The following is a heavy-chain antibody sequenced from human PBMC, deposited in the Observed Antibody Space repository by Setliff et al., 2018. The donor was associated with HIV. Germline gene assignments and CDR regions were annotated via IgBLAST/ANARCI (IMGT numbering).Heavy chain of an antibody. Sequence: SLRLSCAASGFTFSTYRMNWVRQAPGKGLEWVSSISSSSSYIYYADSLKGRLTISRDNAKNSLYLQMNSLRAEDTAVYYCARVVHSGWYYFDYWGQGTLVTVSS. CDR3: ARVVHSGWYYFDY. CDR2: ISSSSSYI. J-gene: IGHJ4*02. D-gene: IGHD6-19*01. CDR1: GFTFSTYR. V-gene: IGHV3-21*01.